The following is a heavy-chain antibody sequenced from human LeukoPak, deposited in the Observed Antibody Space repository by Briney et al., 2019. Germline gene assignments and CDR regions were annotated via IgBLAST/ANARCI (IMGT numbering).Heavy chain of an antibody. Sequence: GGSLGLSCTASGFTFGDYAMSWFRQAPGKGLEWVAVISYDGSNKYYGDSVKGRFTISRDNSKNTLSLQMNSLRAEDTAIYYCARGGGRPVAGFDYWGQGTLVTVSS. CDR1: GFTFGDYA. J-gene: IGHJ4*02. CDR3: ARGGGRPVAGFDY. D-gene: IGHD6-19*01. V-gene: IGHV3-30*04. CDR2: ISYDGSNK.